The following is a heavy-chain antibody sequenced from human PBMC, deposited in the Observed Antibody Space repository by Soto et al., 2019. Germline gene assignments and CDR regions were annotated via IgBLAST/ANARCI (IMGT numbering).Heavy chain of an antibody. J-gene: IGHJ6*02. CDR3: AKALRYFDWLFRPWNSMDV. D-gene: IGHD3-9*01. CDR1: VFTSSSYA. Sequence: WWSLRLSCSASVFTSSSYAMSWVRQAPGKGLEWVSTISGSGDSTYYADSVKGRFTISRDNSRNTLHLQMNSLRAEDTAVYYCAKALRYFDWLFRPWNSMDVWGQGTTVTVS. V-gene: IGHV3-23*01. CDR2: ISGSGDST.